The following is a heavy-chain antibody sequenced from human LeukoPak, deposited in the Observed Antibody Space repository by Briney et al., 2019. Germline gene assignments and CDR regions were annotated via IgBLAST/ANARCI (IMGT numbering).Heavy chain of an antibody. CDR2: IYSGGST. D-gene: IGHD3-22*01. CDR3: ARDLNYYDSSGSDRFDP. CDR1: GGSFSGYY. V-gene: IGHV3-66*01. J-gene: IGHJ5*02. Sequence: ASETLSLTCAVYGGSFSGYYWSWIRQAPGKGLEWVSVIYSGGSTYYADSVKGRFTISRDNSKNTLYLQMNSLRAEDTAVYYCARDLNYYDSSGSDRFDPWGQGTLVTVSS.